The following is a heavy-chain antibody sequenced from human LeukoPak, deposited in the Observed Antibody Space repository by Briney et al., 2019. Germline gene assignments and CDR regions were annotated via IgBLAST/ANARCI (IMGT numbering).Heavy chain of an antibody. J-gene: IGHJ3*02. CDR3: ARTTRDSSGWPDAFDI. CDR1: GYSISSSNW. Sequence: SETLSLTCAVSGYSISSSNWWGWIRQPPGKGLEWIGYIYYSGSTYYNPSLKSRVTMSVDTSKNQFSLKLSSVTAVDTAVYYCARTTRDSSGWPDAFDIWGRGTMVTVSS. D-gene: IGHD6-19*01. CDR2: IYYSGST. V-gene: IGHV4-28*01.